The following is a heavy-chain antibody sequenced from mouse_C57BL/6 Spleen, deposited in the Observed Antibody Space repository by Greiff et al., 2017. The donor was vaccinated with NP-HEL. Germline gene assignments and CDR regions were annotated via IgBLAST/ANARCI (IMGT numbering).Heavy chain of an antibody. D-gene: IGHD1-1*01. J-gene: IGHJ1*03. V-gene: IGHV14-4*01. CDR1: GFNIKDDY. CDR3: TTWACGSSYGYFDV. CDR2: IDPENGDT. Sequence: EVQLQQSGAELVRPGASVKLSCTASGFNIKDDYMHWVKQRPEQGLEWIGWIDPENGDTEYAPKFQGKATITADKSSNTAYLQLSSLTSEDTAVYYCTTWACGSSYGYFDVWGTGATVTVAS.